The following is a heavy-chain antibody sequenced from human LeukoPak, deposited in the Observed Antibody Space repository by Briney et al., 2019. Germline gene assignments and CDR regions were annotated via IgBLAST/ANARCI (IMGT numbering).Heavy chain of an antibody. J-gene: IGHJ4*02. D-gene: IGHD4-17*01. CDR2: ISASGGST. CDR3: AKALGDYEFDY. V-gene: IGHV3-23*01. Sequence: GGSLRLSCAASGFTFSSFAMSWVRQAPGKGLEWVSTISASGGSTYYADSVKGHFTISRDNSKNTLYLQMNSLRAEDTAVYYCAKALGDYEFDYWGQGTLVTVSS. CDR1: GFTFSSFA.